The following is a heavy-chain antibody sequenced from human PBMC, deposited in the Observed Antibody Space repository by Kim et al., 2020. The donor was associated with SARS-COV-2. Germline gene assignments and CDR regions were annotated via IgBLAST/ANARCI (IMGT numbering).Heavy chain of an antibody. CDR3: ARGGVGATPYYYYYGMDV. CDR2: IIPIFGTA. D-gene: IGHD1-26*01. V-gene: IGHV1-69*13. CDR1: GGTFSSYA. Sequence: SVKVSCKASGGTFSSYAISWVRQAPGQGLEWMGGIIPIFGTANYAQKFQGRVTITADESTSTAYMELSSLRSEDTAVYYCARGGVGATPYYYYYGMDVWGQGTTVTVSS. J-gene: IGHJ6*02.